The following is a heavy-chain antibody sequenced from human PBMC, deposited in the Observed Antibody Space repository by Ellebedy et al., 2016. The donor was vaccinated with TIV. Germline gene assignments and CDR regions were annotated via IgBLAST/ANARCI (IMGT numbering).Heavy chain of an antibody. Sequence: GESLKISCAASGFTFDDYGMSWVRQAPGKGLEWVSGINWNGGSTGYADSVKGRFTISRDNAKNSLYLQMNSLRAEDTALYYCARDLGGDPHPFDYWGQGTLVTVSS. D-gene: IGHD4-17*01. CDR2: INWNGGST. J-gene: IGHJ4*02. CDR1: GFTFDDYG. CDR3: ARDLGGDPHPFDY. V-gene: IGHV3-20*04.